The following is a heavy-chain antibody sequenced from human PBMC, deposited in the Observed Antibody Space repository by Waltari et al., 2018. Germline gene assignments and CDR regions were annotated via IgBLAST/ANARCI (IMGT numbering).Heavy chain of an antibody. V-gene: IGHV3-7*01. Sequence: EVQLVESGGGLVQPGGSLRLSCAASGFTFIRYWMSWVGQAPGTGLEWVANIKPDGSEKYYVDPVKGRFTISRDNAKNSLYLQMNSLRAEDTAVYYCARGSRYCSSTSCYTYPFDYWGQGTLVTVSS. CDR2: IKPDGSEK. CDR1: GFTFIRYW. J-gene: IGHJ4*02. D-gene: IGHD2-2*02. CDR3: ARGSRYCSSTSCYTYPFDY.